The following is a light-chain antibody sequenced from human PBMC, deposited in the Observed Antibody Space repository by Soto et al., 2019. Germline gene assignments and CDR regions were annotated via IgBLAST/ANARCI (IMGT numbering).Light chain of an antibody. Sequence: DIVMTQSPDSLAVSLGERATINCKSSQSVLYSSNNKNYLAWYQQKPGQPPKLLIYWASTRESGVPDRFSGSGSGTDFTLTISSLQAEDVAVYYGQQYSGTPRTFGQGTKVEIK. J-gene: IGKJ1*01. CDR1: QSVLYSSNNKNY. CDR3: QQYSGTPRT. V-gene: IGKV4-1*01. CDR2: WAS.